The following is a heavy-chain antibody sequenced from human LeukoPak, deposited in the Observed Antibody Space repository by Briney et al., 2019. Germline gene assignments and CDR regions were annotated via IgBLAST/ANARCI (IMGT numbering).Heavy chain of an antibody. V-gene: IGHV3-7*04. CDR3: ARDLATAGKFDP. CDR2: IKQDGSEK. D-gene: IGHD6-13*01. J-gene: IGHJ5*02. CDR1: GFTFSSYW. Sequence: GGSLRLSCAASGFTFSSYWMSWVRQAPGKGLEWVANIKQDGSEKYYVDSVKGRFTISRDNAKNSLCLLMNSLRGEDTAVYYCARDLATAGKFDPWGQGTLVTVSS.